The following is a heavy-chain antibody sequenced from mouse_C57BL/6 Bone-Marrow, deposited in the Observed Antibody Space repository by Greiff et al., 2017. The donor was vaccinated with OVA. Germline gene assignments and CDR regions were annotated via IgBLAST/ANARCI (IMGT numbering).Heavy chain of an antibody. CDR3: ARYPYDYDGGDYYYAMDY. V-gene: IGHV1-50*01. CDR1: GYTFTSYW. Sequence: QVQLQQPGAELVKPGASVKLSCKASGYTFTSYWMQWVKQRPGQGLEWIGEIDPSDSYTNYNQKFKGKATLTVDTSSSTAYMQLSSLTSEDSAVYYCARYPYDYDGGDYYYAMDYWGQGTSVTVSS. D-gene: IGHD2-4*01. CDR2: IDPSDSYT. J-gene: IGHJ4*01.